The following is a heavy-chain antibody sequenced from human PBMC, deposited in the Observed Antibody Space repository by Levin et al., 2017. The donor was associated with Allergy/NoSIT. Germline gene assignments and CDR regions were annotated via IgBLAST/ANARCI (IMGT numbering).Heavy chain of an antibody. CDR1: GGSFSGYY. J-gene: IGHJ6*02. D-gene: IGHD3-10*01. V-gene: IGHV4-34*01. Sequence: SETLSLTCAVYGGSFSGYYWSWIRQPPGKGLEWIGEINHSGSTNYNPSLKSRVTISVDTSKNQFSLKLSSVTAADTAVYYCARGRYRGASSPLPPDYYDYGMDVWGQGTTVTVSS. CDR3: ARGRYRGASSPLPPDYYDYGMDV. CDR2: INHSGST.